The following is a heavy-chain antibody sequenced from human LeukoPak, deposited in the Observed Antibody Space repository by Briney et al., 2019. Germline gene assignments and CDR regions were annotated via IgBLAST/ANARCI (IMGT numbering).Heavy chain of an antibody. Sequence: GGSLRLSCAASGFTFSNAWMSWVRQAPGKGLEWVGRIKSKTDGGTTDYAAPVKGRFTISRDDSKNTLYLQMNSLKTEDTAVYYCAKDRVGYYDSSGYYYFSKAFDYWGQGTLVTVSS. V-gene: IGHV3-15*01. CDR1: GFTFSNAW. J-gene: IGHJ4*02. D-gene: IGHD3-22*01. CDR3: AKDRVGYYDSSGYYYFSKAFDY. CDR2: IKSKTDGGTT.